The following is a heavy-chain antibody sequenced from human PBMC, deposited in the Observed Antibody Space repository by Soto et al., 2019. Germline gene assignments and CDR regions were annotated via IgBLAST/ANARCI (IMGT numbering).Heavy chain of an antibody. CDR2: INWDGRIT. D-gene: IGHD6-13*01. J-gene: IGHJ4*02. CDR1: GFIFDDFT. Sequence: EVQFVESGGTVIQPGGSLRLSCAASGFIFDDFTMHWVRLLPGKGLQWVSYINWDGRITMYADSVKGRFTISRDNTNIHLYLQMNSLGSDDTALYYCAKDEGAAVESPGDWGQGTLVTVSS. V-gene: IGHV3-43*01. CDR3: AKDEGAAVESPGD.